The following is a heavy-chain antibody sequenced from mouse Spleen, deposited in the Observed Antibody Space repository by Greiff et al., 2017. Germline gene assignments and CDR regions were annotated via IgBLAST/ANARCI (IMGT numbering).Heavy chain of an antibody. J-gene: IGHJ4*01. D-gene: IGHD1-2*01. V-gene: IGHV1-18*01. CDR3: ARRTTAPWAMDY. Sequence: VQLQQSGPELVKPGASVKIPCKASGYTFTDYNMDWVKQSHGKSLEWIGDINPNNGGTIYNQKFKGKATLTVDKSSSTAYMELRSLTSEDTAVYYCARRTTAPWAMDYWGQGTSVTVSS. CDR1: GYTFTDYN. CDR2: INPNNGGT.